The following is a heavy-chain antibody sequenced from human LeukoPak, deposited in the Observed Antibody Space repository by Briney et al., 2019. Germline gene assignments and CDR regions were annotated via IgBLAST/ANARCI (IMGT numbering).Heavy chain of an antibody. CDR2: INPNSGGT. J-gene: IGHJ5*02. Sequence: ASVTVSCKASGYTFSGYYIFWVRRAPGQGLEWMGWINPNSGGTNYAPDQGRLTMTRDTSITTAYMELSTLRSDDTAVYYCALIGDHAWFDPWGQGTLVTVSS. CDR3: ALIGDHAWFDP. V-gene: IGHV1-2*02. D-gene: IGHD3-10*01. CDR1: GYTFSGYY.